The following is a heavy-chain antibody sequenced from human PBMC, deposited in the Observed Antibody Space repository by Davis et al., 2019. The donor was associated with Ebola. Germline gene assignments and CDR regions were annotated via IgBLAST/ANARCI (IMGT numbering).Heavy chain of an antibody. D-gene: IGHD3-10*01. CDR2: ISAYNGNT. J-gene: IGHJ5*02. CDR1: GYTFTSYG. Sequence: ASVKVSCKASGYTFTSYGISWVRQAPGQGLEWMGWISAYNGNTNYAQKLQGRVTMTTDTSTSTAYMELRSLRSDDTAVYYCARTMVRGVIITGPFDPWGQGTLVTVSS. V-gene: IGHV1-18*04. CDR3: ARTMVRGVIITGPFDP.